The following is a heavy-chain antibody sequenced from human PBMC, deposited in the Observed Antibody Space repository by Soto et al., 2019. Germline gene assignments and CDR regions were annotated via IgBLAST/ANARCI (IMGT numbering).Heavy chain of an antibody. CDR3: ARGGRYSSSSWRGGSLWGDYYYGMDV. CDR1: GGSISSYY. Sequence: SETLSLTCTVSGGSISSYYWSWIRQPPGKGLEWIGYIYYSGSTNYNPSLKSRVTISVDTSKNQFSLKLSSVTAADTAVYYCARGGRYSSSSWRGGSLWGDYYYGMDVWGQGTTVTVSS. D-gene: IGHD6-6*01. CDR2: IYYSGST. V-gene: IGHV4-59*01. J-gene: IGHJ6*02.